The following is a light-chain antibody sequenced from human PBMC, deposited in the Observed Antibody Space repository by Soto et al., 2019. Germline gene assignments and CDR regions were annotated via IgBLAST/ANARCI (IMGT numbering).Light chain of an antibody. V-gene: IGKV1-39*01. CDR2: AAS. J-gene: IGKJ2*01. CDR3: QQSYRTPRT. CDR1: QTISNY. Sequence: DIPMTQSPSSLSASVGDRVTITCRASQTISNYLNWYQQKPGKAPKLLIYAASSLQSGVPSRFSGSGYGTDFTLTISSLHPEDSATYYCQQSYRTPRTFGQGTKLEIK.